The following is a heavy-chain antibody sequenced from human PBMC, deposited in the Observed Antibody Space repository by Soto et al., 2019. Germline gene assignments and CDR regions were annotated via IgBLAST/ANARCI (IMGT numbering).Heavy chain of an antibody. CDR3: AKLRDFVVLPAGILDY. CDR1: GFTFSSYC. D-gene: IGHD2-8*01. J-gene: IGHJ4*02. V-gene: IGHV3-23*01. Sequence: GGSMRLSCAAAGFTFSSYCISWIRLSPGKGLEWVSVISGGGDTTYYTPSVKGRFTISRDDFRNTLYLQMNSLRTEDTAIYYCAKLRDFVVLPAGILDYWGPGTLVTVSS. CDR2: ISGGGDTT.